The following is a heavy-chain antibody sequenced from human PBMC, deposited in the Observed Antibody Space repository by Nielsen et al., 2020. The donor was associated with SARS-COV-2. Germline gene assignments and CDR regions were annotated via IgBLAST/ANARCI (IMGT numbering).Heavy chain of an antibody. J-gene: IGHJ6*02. V-gene: IGHV1-69*05. CDR3: ARDREYSSSFNLYYYYYGMDV. CDR2: IIPIFGTA. Sequence: WVRQAPGQGLEWMGGIIPIFGTANYAQKFQGRVTMTRDTSTSTVYMELSSLRSEDTAVYYCARDREYSSSFNLYYYYYGMDVWGQGTTVTVSS. D-gene: IGHD6-13*01.